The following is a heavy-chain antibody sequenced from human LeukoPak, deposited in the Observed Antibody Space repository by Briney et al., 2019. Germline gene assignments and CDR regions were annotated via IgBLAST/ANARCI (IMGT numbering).Heavy chain of an antibody. D-gene: IGHD2/OR15-2a*01. Sequence: SETLSLTCAVYGGSFSGYYWSWIRQPPGKGLEWIGEINHSGSTNYDPSLKSRVTISVDTSKNQFSLKLSSVTDADTAVYYCARCIRTETTFYEAKYWYFDLWGRGTLVTVSS. CDR1: GGSFSGYY. CDR2: INHSGST. CDR3: ARCIRTETTFYEAKYWYFDL. V-gene: IGHV4-34*01. J-gene: IGHJ2*01.